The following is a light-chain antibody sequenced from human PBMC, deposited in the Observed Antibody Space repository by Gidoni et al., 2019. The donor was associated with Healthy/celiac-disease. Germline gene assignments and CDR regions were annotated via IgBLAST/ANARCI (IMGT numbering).Light chain of an antibody. CDR2: WAS. J-gene: IGKJ2*01. V-gene: IGKV4-1*01. Sequence: IVIFPSPDPLAVSLGERATINCKSSQSVLYSSNNKNYLAWYQQKPGQPPKLLIYWASTRESGVPDRFSGSGSGTDFTLTISSLQAEDVAVYYCQQYYSTPPYTFGQGTKLEIK. CDR1: QSVLYSSNNKNY. CDR3: QQYYSTPPYT.